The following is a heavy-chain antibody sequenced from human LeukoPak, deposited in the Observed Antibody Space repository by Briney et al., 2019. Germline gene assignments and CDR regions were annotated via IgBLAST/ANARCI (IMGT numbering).Heavy chain of an antibody. CDR1: GFTFSSYE. CDR2: ISSSGSII. J-gene: IGHJ4*02. CDR3: AKDARRTFGLSSGLYRGSYYFGY. V-gene: IGHV3-48*03. D-gene: IGHD6-19*01. Sequence: GGSLRLSCAASGFTFSSYEMNWVRQAPGKGLEFISYISSSGSIIYYADSVKGRFTISRDNSKNTLYLQMNSLRAEDTAVYYCAKDARRTFGLSSGLYRGSYYFGYWGQGTLVTVSS.